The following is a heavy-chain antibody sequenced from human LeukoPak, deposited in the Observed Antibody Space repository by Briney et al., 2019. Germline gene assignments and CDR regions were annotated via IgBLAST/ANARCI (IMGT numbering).Heavy chain of an antibody. D-gene: IGHD5-18*01. CDR1: GFTFSSYW. CDR2: INRDGSST. Sequence: GGSLRLSCAVSGFTFSSYWMHWVRQPPGKGLVWVSRINRDGSSTTYADSVKGRFTISRDNAKNTLYLQMNSLRAEDTAVYYCARGYSYGDGGYFDYWGLGTLVTVS. J-gene: IGHJ4*02. V-gene: IGHV3-74*01. CDR3: ARGYSYGDGGYFDY.